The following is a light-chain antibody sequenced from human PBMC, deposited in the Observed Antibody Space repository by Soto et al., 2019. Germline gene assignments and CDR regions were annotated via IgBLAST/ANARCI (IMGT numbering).Light chain of an antibody. J-gene: IGKJ4*01. CDR3: QQYDSLTT. V-gene: IGKV1-33*01. CDR2: GAS. Sequence: DIQMTQSPSSLSASVGDRVTITCQASHDITNYLNWYQQKPGKGPRLLIYGASNLETGVPSRFSGSGFGTDFSFTISRLQPEYFATYYCQQYDSLTTFGGGTKVELK. CDR1: HDITNY.